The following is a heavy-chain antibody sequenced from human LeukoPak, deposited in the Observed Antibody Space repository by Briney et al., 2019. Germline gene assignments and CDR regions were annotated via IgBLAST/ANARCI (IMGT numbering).Heavy chain of an antibody. D-gene: IGHD3-22*01. J-gene: IGHJ5*02. V-gene: IGHV3-53*01. CDR2: IYSGDAT. Sequence: GSLRLSCAASGFTVGSSRRMSWVRQAPGKGLEWISTIYSGDATNYGDSVKGRFTISRDNSRNTLDLQMNSLRVEDTAVYYCARERFSNDYEAWGQGILVTVSS. CDR3: ARERFSNDYEA. CDR1: GFTVGSSR.